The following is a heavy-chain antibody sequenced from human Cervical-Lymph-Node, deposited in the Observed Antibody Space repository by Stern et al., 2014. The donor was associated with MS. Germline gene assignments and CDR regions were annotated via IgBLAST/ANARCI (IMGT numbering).Heavy chain of an antibody. V-gene: IGHV2-5*02. J-gene: IGHJ6*02. D-gene: IGHD5/OR15-5a*01. Sequence: ESGPTLVKPTQTLTLTCTFSGFSLNTRGEGVGWFRQPPGKALEWLADIFWEDDERYSPSLNIRLTLTKDTFEHHVGLTMANMDPVDTGTYYCAHTTLTFYEGYGLDFWGQGTTVTVSS. CDR3: AHTTLTFYEGYGLDF. CDR2: IFWEDDE. CDR1: GFSLNTRGEG.